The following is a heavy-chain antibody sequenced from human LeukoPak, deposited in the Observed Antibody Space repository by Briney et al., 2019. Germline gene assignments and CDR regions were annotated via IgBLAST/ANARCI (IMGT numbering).Heavy chain of an antibody. Sequence: SVKVSCKASGGTFSSYAISWVRQAPGQGLEWMGGIIPIFGTANYAQKFQGRVTITTDESESTAYMELSSLRSEDTAVYYCARSLRYYYDSSGYSNFDYWGQGTLVTVSS. CDR2: IIPIFGTA. D-gene: IGHD3-22*01. J-gene: IGHJ4*02. CDR1: GGTFSSYA. V-gene: IGHV1-69*05. CDR3: ARSLRYYYDSSGYSNFDY.